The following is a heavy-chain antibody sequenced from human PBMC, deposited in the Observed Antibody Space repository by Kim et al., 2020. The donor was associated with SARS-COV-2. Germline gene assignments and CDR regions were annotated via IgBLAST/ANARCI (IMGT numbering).Heavy chain of an antibody. CDR3: EASDF. CDR1: GFTFDRYA. J-gene: IGHJ4*02. CDR2: ISADGSGT. V-gene: IGHV3-23*01. Sequence: GSLRLSCEASGFTFDRYAMSWARQAPGKGLEWVSTISADGSGTHYADSVKGRFIISRDNSKSTLFLHMNRLRAGDTAIYYCEASDFWGQGSLVTVSS.